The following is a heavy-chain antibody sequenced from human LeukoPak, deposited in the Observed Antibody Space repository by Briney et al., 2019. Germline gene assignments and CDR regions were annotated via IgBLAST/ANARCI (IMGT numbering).Heavy chain of an antibody. D-gene: IGHD3-16*01. CDR3: AKGGRAHFDY. J-gene: IGHJ4*02. CDR2: IHLSGTPT. Sequence: GGSLRLSCAASGFIFSDYYMGWVRQAPGKGLEWVSYIHLSGTPTHYADPVKGRFSISRDNVKDSLYLQMDNLRAEDTAVYYCAKGGRAHFDYWGQGTLVTVSS. V-gene: IGHV3-11*04. CDR1: GFIFSDYY.